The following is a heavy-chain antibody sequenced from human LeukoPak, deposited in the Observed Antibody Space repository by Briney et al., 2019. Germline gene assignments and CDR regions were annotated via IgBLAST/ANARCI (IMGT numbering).Heavy chain of an antibody. CDR2: ITGTGGR. CDR3: AKDYCRDGNCPFPFLDS. D-gene: IGHD2-15*01. CDR1: GFTLTNHG. J-gene: IGHJ4*02. V-gene: IGHV3-23*01. Sequence: GGSLRLSCAVSGFTLTNHGVSWVRQAPGKGLEWVSIITGTGGRYYGDSVRGRFILSRDNSKNTVYMQMSSLRAEDTATYYCAKDYCRDGNCPFPFLDSWGQGTLVTVSS.